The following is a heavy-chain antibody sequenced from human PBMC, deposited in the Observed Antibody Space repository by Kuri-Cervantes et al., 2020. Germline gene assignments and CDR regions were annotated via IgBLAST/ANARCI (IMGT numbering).Heavy chain of an antibody. Sequence: SLKISCAASGFTFEDYAMHWVRQAPGKGLEWVSGISWNSGSIGYVDSVKGRFTISRDNAKNTLYLQMNSLRAEDTAVYYCAKESPPMIWDYFDYWGQGTLVTVSS. J-gene: IGHJ4*02. CDR3: AKESPPMIWDYFDY. D-gene: IGHD3-22*01. CDR2: ISWNSGSI. V-gene: IGHV3-9*01. CDR1: GFTFEDYA.